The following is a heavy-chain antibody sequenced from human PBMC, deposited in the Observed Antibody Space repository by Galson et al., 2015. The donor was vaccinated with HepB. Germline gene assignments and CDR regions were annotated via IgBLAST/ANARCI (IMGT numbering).Heavy chain of an antibody. D-gene: IGHD6-6*01. V-gene: IGHV1-18*01. J-gene: IGHJ4*02. CDR1: GYTFTNYG. CDR2: ISGYNGNT. CDR3: ARRYSSSWAKLDY. Sequence: SVKVSCKASGYTFTNYGISWVRQAPGQGLEWMGWISGYNGNTNYAQKLQGRVTMTTDTSTSTAYMELRSLRADDTAVYYCARRYSSSWAKLDYWGQGTLVTVSS.